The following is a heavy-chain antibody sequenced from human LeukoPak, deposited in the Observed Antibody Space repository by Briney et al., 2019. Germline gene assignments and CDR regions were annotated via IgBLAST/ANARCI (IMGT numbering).Heavy chain of an antibody. CDR1: GFTFSSYE. CDR2: ISSSGSTI. D-gene: IGHD6-13*01. J-gene: IGHJ3*02. CDR3: ARTWGSSSWYPDAFDI. V-gene: IGHV3-48*03. Sequence: GGSLRLYCAASGFTFSSYEMNWVRQAPGKGLVWVSYISSSGSTIYYADSVKGRFTISRDNAKNSLYLQMNSLRAEDTAVYYCARTWGSSSWYPDAFDIWGQGTMVTVSS.